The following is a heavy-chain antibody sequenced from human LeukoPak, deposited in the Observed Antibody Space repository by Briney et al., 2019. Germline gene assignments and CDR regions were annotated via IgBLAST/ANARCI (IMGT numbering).Heavy chain of an antibody. CDR2: IYYSGST. CDR3: ARIPHPSPVGY. V-gene: IGHV4-59*01. D-gene: IGHD4-23*01. J-gene: IGHJ4*02. CDR1: GGSIGSYY. Sequence: SETLSLTCTVSGGSIGSYYWSWIRQPPGKGLEWIGYIYYSGSTNYNPSLKSRVTISVDTSKNQFSLKLSSVTAADTAVYYCARIPHPSPVGYWGQGTLVTVSS.